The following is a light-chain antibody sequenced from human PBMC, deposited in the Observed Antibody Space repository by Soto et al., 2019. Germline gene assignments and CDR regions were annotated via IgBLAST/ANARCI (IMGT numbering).Light chain of an antibody. CDR1: QSISTW. CDR2: KAS. Sequence: DIQMTQSRSTLSASVGDRVTIACRASQSISTWLAWYQQKPGKAPNLLFYKASTLQSGVPSRFSGSGSGTEFTLTISSLQPDDFATYYCLQYNTYPLTFGGGTKVEIK. J-gene: IGKJ4*01. CDR3: LQYNTYPLT. V-gene: IGKV1-5*03.